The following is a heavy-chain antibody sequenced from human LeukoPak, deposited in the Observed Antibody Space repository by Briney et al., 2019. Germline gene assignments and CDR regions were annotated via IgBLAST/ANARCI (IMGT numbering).Heavy chain of an antibody. CDR2: IWYDGSNK. V-gene: IGHV3-33*01. D-gene: IGHD2-2*01. CDR1: GFTFSKNG. Sequence: PGLSLRLSCAASGFTFSKNGMNWVRPAPGKGRGWVVIIWYDGSNKYSAESVMGRFTIFKDNSKNPVYLQMNSLRIEDTAVYHCARAGIGNALDYWGPGTQVTVSS. CDR3: ARAGIGNALDY. J-gene: IGHJ4*02.